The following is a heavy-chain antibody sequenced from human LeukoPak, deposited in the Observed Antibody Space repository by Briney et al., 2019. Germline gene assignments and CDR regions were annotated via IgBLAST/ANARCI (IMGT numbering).Heavy chain of an antibody. D-gene: IGHD2-2*01. CDR2: IYHSGST. J-gene: IGHJ4*02. CDR3: ARGAEVPAAPDFFDY. CDR1: GYSISSGYY. V-gene: IGHV4-38-2*02. Sequence: SETLSLTCTVSGYSISSGYYWGWIRQPPGKGLEWIGSIYHSGSTYYNPSLKSRVAISVDTSKNQFSLKLSSVTAADTAVYYCARGAEVPAAPDFFDYWGQETLVTVSS.